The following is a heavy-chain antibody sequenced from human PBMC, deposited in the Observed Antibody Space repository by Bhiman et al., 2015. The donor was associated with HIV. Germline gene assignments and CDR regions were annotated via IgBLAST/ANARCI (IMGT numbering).Heavy chain of an antibody. V-gene: IGHV3-48*03. CDR3: ARDYSIYPEDYGMDV. CDR1: GFTFSSYE. D-gene: IGHD5/OR15-5a*01. J-gene: IGHJ6*02. CDR2: ISTSGSTT. Sequence: EVQLVESGGDLVQPGGSLRLSCAASGFTFSSYEMNWVRQAPGKGLKWISYISTSGSTTYYADSVKGRFTISRDNAKNSLYLQMNSLRAEDTAVYYCARDYSIYPEDYGMDVWGQGTTVTVSS.